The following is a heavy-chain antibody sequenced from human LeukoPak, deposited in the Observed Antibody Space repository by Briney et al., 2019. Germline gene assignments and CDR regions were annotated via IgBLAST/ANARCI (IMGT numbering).Heavy chain of an antibody. Sequence: SETLSLTCTVSGDSISTSNSYWGWIRQPPGKGLEWIGSIYYSGSTYYNPSLKSRVTISVDTSKNQFSLKLSSVTAADTAVYYCARGDPNYYDSSGYSETIDYWGQGTLVTVSS. D-gene: IGHD3-22*01. CDR1: GDSISTSNSY. CDR3: ARGDPNYYDSSGYSETIDY. V-gene: IGHV4-39*07. J-gene: IGHJ4*02. CDR2: IYYSGST.